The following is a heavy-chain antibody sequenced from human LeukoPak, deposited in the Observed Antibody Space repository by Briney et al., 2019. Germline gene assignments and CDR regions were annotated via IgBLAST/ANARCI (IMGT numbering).Heavy chain of an antibody. V-gene: IGHV3-30-3*01. CDR3: AKDADSSSCCWFDP. CDR1: GFTFSSYA. Sequence: PGGSLRLSCAASGFTFSSYAMHWVRQAPGKGLEWVAVISYDGSNKYYADSVKGRFTISRDNSKNTLYLQMNSLRAEDTAVYYCAKDADSSSCCWFDPWGQGTLVTVS. J-gene: IGHJ5*02. D-gene: IGHD6-13*01. CDR2: ISYDGSNK.